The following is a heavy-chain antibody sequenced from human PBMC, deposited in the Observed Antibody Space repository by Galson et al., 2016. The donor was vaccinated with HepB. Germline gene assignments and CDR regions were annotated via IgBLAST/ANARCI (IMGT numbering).Heavy chain of an antibody. CDR2: ISGSGGNT. CDR3: ARDTSSSIRADW. V-gene: IGHV3-23*01. Sequence: SLRLSCAASGFTFSSYAMSWVRQAPGKGLMWVSAISGSGGNTYYADSVKGRFTISRDNSKNTLFLQMNSLSPEDTAVYYCARDTSSSIRADWWGQGTLVTVSS. J-gene: IGHJ4*02. CDR1: GFTFSSYA. D-gene: IGHD2-21*01.